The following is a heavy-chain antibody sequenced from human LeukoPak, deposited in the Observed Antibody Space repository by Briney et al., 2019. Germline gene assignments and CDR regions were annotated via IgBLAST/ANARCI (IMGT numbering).Heavy chain of an antibody. J-gene: IGHJ2*01. CDR2: IYASGDPT. V-gene: IGHV3-23*01. CDR1: GFTFSSSA. Sequence: GESLRLSCAASGFTFSSSAMTWVRQAPGKGLEWVSSIYASGDPTYYADSVKGRFTVSRDNAKNTVYLQMNSLRAEDTAVYYCAKDISYWYFDVWGRGTLVTVSS. CDR3: AKDISYWYFDV.